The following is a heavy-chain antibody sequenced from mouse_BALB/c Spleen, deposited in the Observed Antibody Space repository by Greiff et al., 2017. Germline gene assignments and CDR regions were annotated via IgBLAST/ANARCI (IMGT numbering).Heavy chain of an antibody. Sequence: EVKLMESGPGLVKPSQSLSLTCTVTGYSITSDYAWNWIRQFPGNKLEWMGYISYSGSTSYNPSLKSRISITRDTSKNQFFLQLNSVTTEDTATYYCAKRGNSWYFDVWGAGTTVTVSS. CDR2: ISYSGST. CDR1: GYSITSDYA. D-gene: IGHD2-1*01. V-gene: IGHV3-2*02. J-gene: IGHJ1*01. CDR3: AKRGNSWYFDV.